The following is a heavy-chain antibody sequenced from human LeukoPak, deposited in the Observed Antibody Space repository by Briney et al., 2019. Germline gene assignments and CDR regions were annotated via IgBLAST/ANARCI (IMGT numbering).Heavy chain of an antibody. D-gene: IGHD1-26*01. CDR1: GYSFTSYW. V-gene: IGHV5-51*01. J-gene: IGHJ6*02. Sequence: GESLKISCKGSGYSFTSYWIGWVRQMPGKGLEWMGIIYPGDSDTRYSPSFQGQVTISADKSISTAYLQWSSLKASDTAMYYCARNKGGSYYYYGMDVWGQGTTVTVSS. CDR3: ARNKGGSYYYYGMDV. CDR2: IYPGDSDT.